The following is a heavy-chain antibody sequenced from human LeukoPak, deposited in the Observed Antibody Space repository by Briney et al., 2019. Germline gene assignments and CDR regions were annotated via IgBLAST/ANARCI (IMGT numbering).Heavy chain of an antibody. D-gene: IGHD6-19*01. J-gene: IGHJ4*02. Sequence: ASVKVSCKASGYTFSNYGISWVRQAPGLGLEWMGWTSYNGNTNYAQKIQDRVTMTTDTSTTTAYMELRSLESDDTAVYYCARHSGSAWQALGYWGQGTLVTVSS. CDR1: GYTFSNYG. V-gene: IGHV1-18*04. CDR2: TSYNGNT. CDR3: ARHSGSAWQALGY.